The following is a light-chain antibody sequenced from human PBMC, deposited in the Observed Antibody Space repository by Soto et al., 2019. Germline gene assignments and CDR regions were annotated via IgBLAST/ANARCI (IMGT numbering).Light chain of an antibody. CDR2: DAS. CDR1: QSVSSY. CDR3: QQRSNWPPT. Sequence: EIVLTQSPATLSLSPGERATLSCRASQSVSSYLAWYQQKPGQAPRLLIYDASNRATGIPARFSGSGSGTDFSLTISSLETEGFAVYYCQQRSNWPPTFGPGTKVYIK. V-gene: IGKV3-11*01. J-gene: IGKJ3*01.